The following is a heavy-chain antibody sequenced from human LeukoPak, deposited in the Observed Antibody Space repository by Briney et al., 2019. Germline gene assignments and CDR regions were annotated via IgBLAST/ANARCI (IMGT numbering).Heavy chain of an antibody. J-gene: IGHJ4*02. D-gene: IGHD2-15*01. Sequence: PSETLSLTCTVSGGSISSYYWSWIRQPAGRGLEWIGRIYTSGSTNYNPSLKSRVTMSVDTSKNQFSLKLSSVTAADTAVYYCARHMRGVVAATPGYFDYWGQGTLVTVSS. CDR1: GGSISSYY. CDR2: IYTSGST. V-gene: IGHV4-4*07. CDR3: ARHMRGVVAATPGYFDY.